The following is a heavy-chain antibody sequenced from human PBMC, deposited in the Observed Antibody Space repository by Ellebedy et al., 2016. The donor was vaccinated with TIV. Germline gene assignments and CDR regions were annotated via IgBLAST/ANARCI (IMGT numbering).Heavy chain of an antibody. CDR3: ARDRAILTGSSSH. J-gene: IGHJ4*02. CDR1: GFAFSAYN. Sequence: PGGSLRLSCAASGFAFSAYNMHWVRQAPGRGLEWVASINSNDTYIYYAASVKGRFTISRDNAQNSLFLQMNGLRVEDTALYYCARDRAILTGSSSHWGQGTLVTVSS. CDR2: INSNDTYI. V-gene: IGHV3-21*01. D-gene: IGHD3-9*01.